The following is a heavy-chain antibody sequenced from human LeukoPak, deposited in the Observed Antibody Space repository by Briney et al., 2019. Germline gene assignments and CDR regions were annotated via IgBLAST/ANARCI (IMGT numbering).Heavy chain of an antibody. D-gene: IGHD5-12*01. J-gene: IGHJ5*02. V-gene: IGHV4-30-4*08. CDR1: GGSINSGDYY. CDR3: ARVTGGYEEGWFDP. CDR2: ISYSGST. Sequence: SETLSLTCTVTGGSINSGDYYWRWIRQPPGKGLEWIGFISYSGSTFYIPSLKSRITVSRDTSKNQFSLRLISVTAADTAVYFCARVTGGYEEGWFDPWGQGIPVTVSS.